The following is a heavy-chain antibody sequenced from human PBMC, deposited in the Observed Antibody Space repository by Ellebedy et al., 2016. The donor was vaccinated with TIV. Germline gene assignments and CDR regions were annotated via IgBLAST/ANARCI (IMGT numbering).Heavy chain of an antibody. CDR1: GFTFSGYY. Sequence: GESLKISCAASGFTFSGYYMSSFRQAPGKRPEWLSYIRYSGDVMYYADAVKGRFTTSRDNAGNSVYLQMNSLRAEDTAVYYCVSLGVLAAAGASDSWGQGTLVIVSS. V-gene: IGHV3-11*01. D-gene: IGHD6-13*01. CDR2: IRYSGDVM. CDR3: VSLGVLAAAGASDS. J-gene: IGHJ4*02.